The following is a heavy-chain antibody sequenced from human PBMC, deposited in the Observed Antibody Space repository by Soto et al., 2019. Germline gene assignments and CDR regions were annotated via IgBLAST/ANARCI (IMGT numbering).Heavy chain of an antibody. Sequence: SETLSLTCTVSGGSISSGGYYWSWIRQHPGKGLEWIGYIYYSGSTYYNPSLKSRVTISVDTSKNQFSLKLSSVTAADTAVYYCARTYDSGGYLTFDYWGQGTLVTVSS. J-gene: IGHJ4*02. CDR2: IYYSGST. CDR3: ARTYDSGGYLTFDY. V-gene: IGHV4-31*03. D-gene: IGHD3-22*01. CDR1: GGSISSGGYY.